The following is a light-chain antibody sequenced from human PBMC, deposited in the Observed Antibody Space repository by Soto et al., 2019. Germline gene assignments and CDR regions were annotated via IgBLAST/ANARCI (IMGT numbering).Light chain of an antibody. CDR1: SSDVGDYKF. V-gene: IGLV2-8*01. CDR3: SSYAGNNNVV. Sequence: QSALTQPPSASGSPGQSVTISCTGTSSDVGDYKFVSWYQQHPGKAPKLLMYEVNRRPSGVPDRFSASKSGNTASLTVSGLQAEDEAEYYCSSYAGNNNVVFGGGTKLT. J-gene: IGLJ2*01. CDR2: EVN.